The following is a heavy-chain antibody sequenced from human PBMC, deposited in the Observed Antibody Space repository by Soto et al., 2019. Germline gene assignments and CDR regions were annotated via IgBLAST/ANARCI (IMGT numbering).Heavy chain of an antibody. Sequence: QVQLQESGPGLVKPSQTLSLTCTVSGGSISTVNYWWSWIRQSPDMGLEWIGHIYNGGSTYNNPSLAIRVTMSVATSTNPLSLTLSPVSAADTAVYYCARGPSGDKVDSWGQGTLVTVSS. CDR3: ARGPSGDKVDS. J-gene: IGHJ4*02. CDR2: IYNGGST. V-gene: IGHV4-30-4*01. D-gene: IGHD7-27*01. CDR1: GGSISTVNYW.